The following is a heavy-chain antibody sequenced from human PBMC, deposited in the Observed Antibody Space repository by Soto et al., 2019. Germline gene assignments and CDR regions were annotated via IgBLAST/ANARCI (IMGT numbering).Heavy chain of an antibody. V-gene: IGHV3-30-3*01. CDR1: GFTFSSYA. Sequence: QVQRVESGGGVVQPGRSLRLSCAASGFTFSSYAMHWVRQAPGKGLEWVAVISYDGSNKYYADSVKGRFTISRDNSKNTLYLQMNSLRAEDTAVYYCARSASIGYCSSTSCYEGPYFDYWGQGTLVTVSS. D-gene: IGHD2-2*01. CDR2: ISYDGSNK. CDR3: ARSASIGYCSSTSCYEGPYFDY. J-gene: IGHJ4*02.